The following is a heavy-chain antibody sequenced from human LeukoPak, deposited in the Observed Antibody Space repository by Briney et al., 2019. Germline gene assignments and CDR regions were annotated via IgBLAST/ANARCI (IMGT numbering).Heavy chain of an antibody. V-gene: IGHV4-34*01. CDR2: INHSGST. CDR1: GGSFSGYY. J-gene: IGHJ4*02. CDR3: ARSSLKDRLDYGDSIDY. D-gene: IGHD4-17*01. Sequence: SETLSLTCAVYGGSFSGYYWSWIRQPPGKGLEWIGEINHSGSTNYNPSLKSRVTISVDTSKNQFSLKLSSVTAADTAVYYCARSSLKDRLDYGDSIDYWGRGTLVTVSS.